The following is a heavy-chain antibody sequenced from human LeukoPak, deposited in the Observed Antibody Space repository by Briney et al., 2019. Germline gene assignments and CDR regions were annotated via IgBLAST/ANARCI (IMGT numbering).Heavy chain of an antibody. CDR2: MNPNSGNT. J-gene: IGHJ4*02. Sequence: ASVKVSCKASGYTFTSYDINWVRQATGQGLEWMGWMNPNSGNTGYAQKFQGRVTMTRNTSISTDYMDLSSLRSEDTAVYYGGRGGGGSYAELDYWGQGTLVTVSS. V-gene: IGHV1-8*01. D-gene: IGHD2-2*01. CDR1: GYTFTSYD. CDR3: GRGGGGSYAELDY.